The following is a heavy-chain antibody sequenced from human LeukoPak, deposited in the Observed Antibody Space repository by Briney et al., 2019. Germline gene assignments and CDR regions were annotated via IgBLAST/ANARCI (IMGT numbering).Heavy chain of an antibody. D-gene: IGHD1-26*01. CDR1: GFTFSNYE. CDR2: ISSSGSTI. Sequence: GGSLRLSCAASGFTFSNYEMNWVRQAPGKGLEWVSYISSSGSTIYYADSVKGRFTISRDNAKNSLYLQMNSLRAEDTAVYYCARELWELLVDYWGQGTLVTVSS. J-gene: IGHJ4*02. V-gene: IGHV3-48*03. CDR3: ARELWELLVDY.